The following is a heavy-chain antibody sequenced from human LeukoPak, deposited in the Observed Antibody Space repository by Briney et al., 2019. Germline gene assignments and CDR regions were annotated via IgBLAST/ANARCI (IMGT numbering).Heavy chain of an antibody. Sequence: SETLSLTCTVSGGSISSSSYYWGWIRQPPGKGLEWIGSIYYSGSTYYNPSLKSRVTISVDTSKNQFSLKLSSVTAADTAVYYCARASVVVVVAATQYDYWGQGTLVTVSS. CDR3: ARASVVVVVAATQYDY. V-gene: IGHV4-39*01. J-gene: IGHJ4*02. CDR2: IYYSGST. CDR1: GGSISSSSYY. D-gene: IGHD2-15*01.